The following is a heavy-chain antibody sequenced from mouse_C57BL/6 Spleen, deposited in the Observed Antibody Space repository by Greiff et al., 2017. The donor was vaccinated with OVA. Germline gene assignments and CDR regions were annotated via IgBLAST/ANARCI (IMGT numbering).Heavy chain of an antibody. CDR2: IDPSDSYT. CDR1: GYTFTSYW. D-gene: IGHD2-5*01. J-gene: IGHJ2*01. V-gene: IGHV1-59*01. CDR3: RRDYSNYDY. Sequence: QVHVKQSGAELVRPGTSVKLSCKASGYTFTSYWMHWVKQRPGQGLEWIGVIDPSDSYTNYNQKFKGKATLTVDTSSSTAYMQLSSLTSEDSAVYNWRRDYSNYDYWGQGTTLTVSS.